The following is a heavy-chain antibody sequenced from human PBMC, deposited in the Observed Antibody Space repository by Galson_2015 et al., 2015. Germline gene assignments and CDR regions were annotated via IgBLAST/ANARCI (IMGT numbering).Heavy chain of an antibody. D-gene: IGHD2-15*01. Sequence: SLRLSCAASGFTFGDYAMSWFRQAPGKGLEWVGFIRSKAYGGTTEYAASVKGRFTISRDDSKSIAYLQMNSLKTEDTAVYYCTRGSRYCSGGSCYYYYGMDVWGQGTTVTVSS. CDR3: TRGSRYCSGGSCYYYYGMDV. J-gene: IGHJ6*02. V-gene: IGHV3-49*03. CDR2: IRSKAYGGTT. CDR1: GFTFGDYA.